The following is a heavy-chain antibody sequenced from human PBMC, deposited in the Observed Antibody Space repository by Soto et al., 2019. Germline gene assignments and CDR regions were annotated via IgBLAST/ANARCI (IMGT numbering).Heavy chain of an antibody. D-gene: IGHD1-26*01. CDR3: ARSLRAYYYYGMDV. J-gene: IGHJ6*02. V-gene: IGHV1-69*13. CDR1: GVTFSSYA. CDR2: IIPIFGTA. Sequence: SLKAACKASGVTFSSYAISWARQAPGQGLEWMGGIIPIFGTANYAQKFQGRVTITADDSTSTAYMELSSLSSEDTAVYYCARSLRAYYYYGMDVWRQGTTVTVSS.